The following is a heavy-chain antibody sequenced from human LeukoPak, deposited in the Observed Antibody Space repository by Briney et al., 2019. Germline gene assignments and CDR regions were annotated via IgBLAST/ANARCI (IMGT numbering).Heavy chain of an antibody. Sequence: GGSLRLSCAASGFTFSSYSMNWVRQAPGKGLEWVSSISSSSSYIYYADSVKGRFTISRDNAKNSLYLQMNSLRAEDTAVYYCARVNGGSGWSSDYWGQGTLVTVSS. D-gene: IGHD6-19*01. J-gene: IGHJ4*02. V-gene: IGHV3-21*01. CDR3: ARVNGGSGWSSDY. CDR2: ISSSSSYI. CDR1: GFTFSSYS.